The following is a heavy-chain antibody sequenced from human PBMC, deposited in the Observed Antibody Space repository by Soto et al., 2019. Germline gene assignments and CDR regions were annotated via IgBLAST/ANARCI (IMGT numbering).Heavy chain of an antibody. Sequence: QVQLVQSGAEVKKPGSSVRISCTASGVAFSNYTFTWVRRAPGQGLEWMGRVIPLLDASNYAEKFQDRVTITADRSTSTAYMELSGLKSEDSAIYYCASGESQMTQDRMGFYYYMDVWGKGTTVTVSS. CDR2: VIPLLDAS. CDR1: GVAFSNYT. CDR3: ASGESQMTQDRMGFYYYMDV. V-gene: IGHV1-69*08. D-gene: IGHD2-15*01. J-gene: IGHJ6*03.